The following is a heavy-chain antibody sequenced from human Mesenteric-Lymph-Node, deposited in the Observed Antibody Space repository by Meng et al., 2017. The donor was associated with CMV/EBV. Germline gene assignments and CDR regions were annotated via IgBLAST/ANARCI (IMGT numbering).Heavy chain of an antibody. Sequence: VSGGSVSGGSYYWSWIRPPPGKGLEWVGYIYYSGSTSDNPSLKSRVTISVDTSKNQFSLKLSSVTAADTAVYYCARGKGWFGEIDYWGQGTLVTVSS. CDR1: GGSVSGGSYY. J-gene: IGHJ4*02. CDR3: ARGKGWFGEIDY. D-gene: IGHD3-10*01. CDR2: IYYSGST. V-gene: IGHV4-61*01.